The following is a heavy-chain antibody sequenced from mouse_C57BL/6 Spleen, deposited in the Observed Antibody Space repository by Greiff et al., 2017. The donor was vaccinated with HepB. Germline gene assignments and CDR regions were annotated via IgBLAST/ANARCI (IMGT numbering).Heavy chain of an antibody. J-gene: IGHJ3*01. Sequence: EVKLMESGGGLVKPGGSLKLSCAASGFTFSSYAMSWVRQTPEKRLEWVATISDGGSYTYYPDNVKGRFTISRDNAKNNLYLQMSHLKSEDTAMYYCARDQEITTRKAWFAYWGQGTLVTVSA. CDR3: ARDQEITTRKAWFAY. CDR2: ISDGGSYT. V-gene: IGHV5-4*01. D-gene: IGHD2-4*01. CDR1: GFTFSSYA.